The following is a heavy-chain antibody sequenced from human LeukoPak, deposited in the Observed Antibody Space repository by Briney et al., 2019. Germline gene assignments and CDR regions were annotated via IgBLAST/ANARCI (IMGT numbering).Heavy chain of an antibody. D-gene: IGHD2-21*01. V-gene: IGHV3-13*04. Sequence: GGSLRLSFPASEFTLSSYDWHWVRQVTGKRLEWVSAIGIAGDTYYLDSVKGRFTISRENAKNSLYLQMNSLRAGDTAVYYCARGGDCDCWGQGTLVTVSS. CDR2: IGIAGDT. CDR3: ARGGDCDC. J-gene: IGHJ4*02. CDR1: EFTLSSYD.